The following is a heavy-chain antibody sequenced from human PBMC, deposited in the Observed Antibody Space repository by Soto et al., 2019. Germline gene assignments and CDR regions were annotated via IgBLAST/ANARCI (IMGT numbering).Heavy chain of an antibody. Sequence: ASVKVSCKASGYTFTSYGISWVRQAPGQGLEWMGWISAYNGNTNYAQKLQGRVTMTTDTSTSTAYMELSSLRSEDTAVYYCASYDSSGSPRYWGQGTLVTVSS. V-gene: IGHV1-18*01. CDR1: GYTFTSYG. J-gene: IGHJ4*02. CDR3: ASYDSSGSPRY. CDR2: ISAYNGNT. D-gene: IGHD3-22*01.